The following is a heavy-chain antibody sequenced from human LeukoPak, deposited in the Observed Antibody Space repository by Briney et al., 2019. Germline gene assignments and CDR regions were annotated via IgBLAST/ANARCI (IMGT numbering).Heavy chain of an antibody. CDR2: INHSGST. D-gene: IGHD3-3*01. CDR1: GGSFSGYY. CDR3: ARAEYYDFWSGYQNWFDP. V-gene: IGHV4-34*01. J-gene: IGHJ5*02. Sequence: NPSETLSLTCAVYGGSFSGYYWSWIRQPPGKGLEWIGEINHSGSTNYNPSLKSRVTISVDTSKNQFSLKPSSVTAADTAVYYCARAEYYDFWSGYQNWFDPWGQGTLVTVSS.